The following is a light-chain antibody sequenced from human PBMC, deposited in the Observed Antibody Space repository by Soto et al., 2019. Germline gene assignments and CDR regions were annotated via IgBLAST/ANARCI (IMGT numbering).Light chain of an antibody. CDR1: SSDVGAYKY. Sequence: QSVLTQPASVSGSPGQSITISCTGTSSDVGAYKYVSWYQQHPDKAPKPIIYAVTNRPSGVSNRFSGSKSGNTASLTISGLQAQDEADYYCMSYTTSSTWVFGGGTKVTVL. J-gene: IGLJ3*02. CDR2: AVT. CDR3: MSYTTSSTWV. V-gene: IGLV2-14*01.